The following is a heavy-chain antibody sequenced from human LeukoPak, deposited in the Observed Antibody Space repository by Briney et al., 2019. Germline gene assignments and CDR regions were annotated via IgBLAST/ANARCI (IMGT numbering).Heavy chain of an antibody. J-gene: IGHJ4*02. CDR3: ARDLYSRGWIRDY. V-gene: IGHV3-53*01. CDR1: GFTVSSNY. Sequence: GGSLRLSCAASGFTVSSNYMSWVRQAPGKGLEWVSVIYSGGSTYYADSVKGRFTISRDNSKNTLYLQMNSLRAEDTAVYYCARDLYSRGWIRDYWGQGTLVTVSS. D-gene: IGHD6-19*01. CDR2: IYSGGST.